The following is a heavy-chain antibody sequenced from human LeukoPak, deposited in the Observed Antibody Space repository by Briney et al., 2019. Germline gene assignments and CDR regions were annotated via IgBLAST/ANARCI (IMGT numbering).Heavy chain of an antibody. Sequence: ASVKVSCKASGGTFSSYAISWVRQAPGQGLEWMGGIIPIFGTANYAQKFQGRVTITADESTSTAYMELSSLRSEDTAVYYCARGGGYGDYAGVFDYWGQGTLVTVSS. V-gene: IGHV1-69*13. J-gene: IGHJ4*02. CDR3: ARGGGYGDYAGVFDY. CDR1: GGTFSSYA. D-gene: IGHD4-17*01. CDR2: IIPIFGTA.